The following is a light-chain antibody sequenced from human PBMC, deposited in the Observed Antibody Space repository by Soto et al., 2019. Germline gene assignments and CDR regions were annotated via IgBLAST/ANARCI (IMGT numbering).Light chain of an antibody. J-gene: IGKJ4*01. CDR3: QQYDNSAPLS. Sequence: EIVLTQSPATLSLSPGDRATLSCGASQSVRSSYVAWYQQKAGLAPRLLIYDGSSRDSGITDRFSGSGSGTDFTLTIGRLEPEDFAVYSCQQYDNSAPLSFGGGTKVEMK. CDR2: DGS. V-gene: IGKV3D-20*01. CDR1: QSVRSSY.